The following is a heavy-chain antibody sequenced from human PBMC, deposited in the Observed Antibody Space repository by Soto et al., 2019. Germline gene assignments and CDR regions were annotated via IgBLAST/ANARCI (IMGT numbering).Heavy chain of an antibody. V-gene: IGHV1-18*01. CDR2: ISAYNINT. CDR3: GRAGSGYSYGRLDY. D-gene: IGHD5-18*01. CDR1: GYIFTNYG. Sequence: QVQLVQSGAEAKKPGASVKVSCKASGYIFTNYGITWVRQAPGQGLEWMGWISAYNINTNYAREFQGRVTMTTDTSTSTAYMELRSLTSDDPAVYYCGRAGSGYSYGRLDYWGQGTLVTGSS. J-gene: IGHJ4*02.